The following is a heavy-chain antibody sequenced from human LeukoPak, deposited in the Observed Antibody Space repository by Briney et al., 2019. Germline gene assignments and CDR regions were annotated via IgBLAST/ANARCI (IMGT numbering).Heavy chain of an antibody. CDR2: ISDRGDYI. CDR3: ARLNYGGNSAGLDS. D-gene: IGHD4-23*01. J-gene: IGHJ4*02. V-gene: IGHV3-21*01. CDR1: GFTFSTYI. Sequence: GGSLRLSCAASGFTFSTYIMNWVRQTPGKGLEWVSAISDRGDYISYADSLKGRFTISRDNTKNSLFLQMTNLRAEDTAMYYCARLNYGGNSAGLDSWGQGTLVTVSS.